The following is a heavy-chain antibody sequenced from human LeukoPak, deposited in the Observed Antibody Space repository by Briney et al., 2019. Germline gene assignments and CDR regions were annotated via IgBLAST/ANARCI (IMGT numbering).Heavy chain of an antibody. CDR3: ARGLTGGSHDFWSGRPHYYMDV. D-gene: IGHD3-3*01. CDR1: GYTFTSYG. CDR2: ISAYNGNT. Sequence: ASVKVSCKASGYTFTSYGISWVRQAPGQGLEWMGWISAYNGNTNYAQKLQGRVTMTTDTSTSTAYMELRSLRSDDTAVYYCARGLTGGSHDFWSGRPHYYMDVWGKGTTVTVSS. V-gene: IGHV1-18*01. J-gene: IGHJ6*03.